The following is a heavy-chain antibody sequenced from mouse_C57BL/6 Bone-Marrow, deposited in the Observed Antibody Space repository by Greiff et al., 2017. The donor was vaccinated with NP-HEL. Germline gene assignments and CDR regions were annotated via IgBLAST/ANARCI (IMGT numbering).Heavy chain of an antibody. Sequence: VQLQQPGAELVKPGASVKLSCKASGYTFTSYWMQWVKQRPGQGLEWIGEIDPSDSYTNYNQKFKGKATLTVDTSSSTAYMQLSSLTSEDSAVYYGARLCYYGSSLDYWGQGTTLTVSS. CDR2: IDPSDSYT. J-gene: IGHJ2*01. CDR3: ARLCYYGSSLDY. D-gene: IGHD1-1*01. CDR1: GYTFTSYW. V-gene: IGHV1-50*01.